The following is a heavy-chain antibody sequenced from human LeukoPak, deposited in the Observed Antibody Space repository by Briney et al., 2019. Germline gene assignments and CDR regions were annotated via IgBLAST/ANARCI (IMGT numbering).Heavy chain of an antibody. V-gene: IGHV3-7*03. D-gene: IGHD1-1*01. Sequence: GGSLRLSCAVSGFPFSDSWMYWVREAPGKGLEGVANIKKDGTGISYVDSVRGRFLISRDNARNSLYLQMDSLRVEDTAVYFCAGGNAMEVWGKGTAVTVSS. J-gene: IGHJ6*03. CDR3: AGGNAMEV. CDR1: GFPFSDSW. CDR2: IKKDGTGI.